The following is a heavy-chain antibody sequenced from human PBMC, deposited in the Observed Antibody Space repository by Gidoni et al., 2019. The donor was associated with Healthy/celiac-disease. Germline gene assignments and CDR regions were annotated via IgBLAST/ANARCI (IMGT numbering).Heavy chain of an antibody. CDR2: ISSSSSYI. Sequence: EVQLVESGGGLVKPGGSLRLSCSASGFTFSSFSMNWVRQAPGKGLEWVSSISSSSSYIYYADSVKGRFTISRDNAKNSLYLQMNSLRAEDTAVYYCASAPTAVAGRDYWGQGTLVTVSS. V-gene: IGHV3-21*01. CDR3: ASAPTAVAGRDY. D-gene: IGHD6-19*01. J-gene: IGHJ4*02. CDR1: GFTFSSFS.